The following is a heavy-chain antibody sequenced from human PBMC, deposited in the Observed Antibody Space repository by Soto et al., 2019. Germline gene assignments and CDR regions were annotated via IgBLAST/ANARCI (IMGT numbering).Heavy chain of an antibody. CDR2: IYYSGST. CDR1: GGSISSGDYY. D-gene: IGHD4-17*01. V-gene: IGHV4-30-4*01. Sequence: SETLSLTCTVSGGSISSGDYYWSWIRQPPGKGLEWIGYIYYSGSTYYNPSLKSRVTISVDTSKNQFSLKLSSVTAADTAVYYCAREAYDYYYYYGMDVWGQGTTVTVSS. CDR3: AREAYDYYYYYGMDV. J-gene: IGHJ6*02.